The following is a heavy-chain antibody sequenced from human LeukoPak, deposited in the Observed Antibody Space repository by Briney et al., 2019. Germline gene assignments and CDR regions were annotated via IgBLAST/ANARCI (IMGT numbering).Heavy chain of an antibody. CDR2: INPSGGST. V-gene: IGHV1-46*01. CDR1: GYTFTSYY. Sequence: ASVKVSCKASGYTFTSYYMHWVRQAPGQGLEWMGIINPSGGSTSYAQKFQGRVTMTRDMSMSTVYMELSSLRSEDMAVYYCARAAITMVRGVTFWFDPWGQGTLVTVSS. J-gene: IGHJ5*02. CDR3: ARAAITMVRGVTFWFDP. D-gene: IGHD3-10*01.